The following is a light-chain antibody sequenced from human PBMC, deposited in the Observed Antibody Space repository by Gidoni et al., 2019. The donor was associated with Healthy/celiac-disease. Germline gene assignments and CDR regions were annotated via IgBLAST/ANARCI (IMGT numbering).Light chain of an antibody. CDR3: SSYAGSNNLV. V-gene: IGLV2-8*01. CDR2: EVS. J-gene: IGLJ2*01. CDR1: SSDVGGYND. Sequence: QSALTQPPSASGSPGQSVTLSCTGTSSDVGGYNDVSWYQQHPDKAPKLMIYEVSKRPSGVPDRFSGSKSGNTASLTVSGLQAEDEADYYCSSYAGSNNLVFGGGTKLTVL.